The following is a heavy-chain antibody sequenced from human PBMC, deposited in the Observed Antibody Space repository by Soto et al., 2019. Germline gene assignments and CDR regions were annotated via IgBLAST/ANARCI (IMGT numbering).Heavy chain of an antibody. CDR1: GFTFDDYT. J-gene: IGHJ6*02. CDR2: ISWDGGST. Sequence: PGGSLRLSCAASGFTFDDYTMHWVRQAPGKGLEWVSLISWDGGSTYYADSVKGRFTISRDNSKNSLYLQMNSLRTEDTALYYCAKVANPYSTPTYYYYYGMDVWGQGTTVTVSS. V-gene: IGHV3-43*01. D-gene: IGHD6-13*01. CDR3: AKVANPYSTPTYYYYYGMDV.